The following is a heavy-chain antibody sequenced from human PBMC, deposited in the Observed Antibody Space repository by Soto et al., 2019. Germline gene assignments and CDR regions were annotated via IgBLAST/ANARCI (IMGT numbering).Heavy chain of an antibody. J-gene: IGHJ6*03. CDR3: ARGPGSWYYYCMDV. CDR1: GYTFTSYD. D-gene: IGHD6-13*01. CDR2: MNPKSGNT. V-gene: IGHV1-8*01. Sequence: QVQLVQSGAEVRKPGASVKVSCKASGYTFTSYDINWGRQATGQGLERMGWMNPKSGNTGYAQKFQGRVTMTRNTSISTAYMELSSLRSEDTAVYYCARGPGSWYYYCMDVWGKGTTVTVSS.